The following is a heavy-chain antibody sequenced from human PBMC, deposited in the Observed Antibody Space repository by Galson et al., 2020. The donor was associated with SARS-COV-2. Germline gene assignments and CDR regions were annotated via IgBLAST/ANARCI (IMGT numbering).Heavy chain of an antibody. CDR1: GFTFSDFA. D-gene: IGHD6-13*01. CDR3: LSFSSTRDNY. Sequence: GESLKISCSASGFTFSDFAMHWVRQAPGKGLEYVSAISSNGGTSFYADSVNGRFTMSRDNAKNTFYLQITGLRVEDTAFYYCLSFSSTRDNYWGQGTLVTVTS. J-gene: IGHJ4*02. V-gene: IGHV3-64D*09. CDR2: ISSNGGTS.